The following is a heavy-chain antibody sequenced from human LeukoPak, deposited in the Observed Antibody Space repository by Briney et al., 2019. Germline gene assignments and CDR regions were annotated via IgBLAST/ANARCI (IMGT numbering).Heavy chain of an antibody. Sequence: GGSLRLSCAASGSTFSSYTMNWVRQAPGKGLEWVSCISTASSAIDYTDSVRGRFTVSRDNAKNSLYLQMNSLRAEDTAVYYCAREARGYSYGARYDIDYWGQGTLVTVSS. CDR1: GSTFSSYT. V-gene: IGHV3-48*01. CDR3: AREARGYSYGARYDIDY. D-gene: IGHD5-18*01. CDR2: ISTASSAI. J-gene: IGHJ4*02.